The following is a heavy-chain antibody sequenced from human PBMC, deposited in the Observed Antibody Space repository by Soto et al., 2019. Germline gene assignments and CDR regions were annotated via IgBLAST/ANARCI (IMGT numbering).Heavy chain of an antibody. V-gene: IGHV3-21*02. CDR2: ITSSNSLI. CDR3: ARDNNYYAPGSGVDL. Sequence: EVQLVESGGGLVTPGGSLRLSWVAAGFTFSSYSMSWVRQAPGEGLQWVSSITSSNSLIHYEESVKGRFAISRDNAKNSQYLHMNSLRAEDTAVYFCARDNNYYAPGSGVDLWGQGTLVTVSS. J-gene: IGHJ5*02. CDR1: GFTFSSYS. D-gene: IGHD3-10*01.